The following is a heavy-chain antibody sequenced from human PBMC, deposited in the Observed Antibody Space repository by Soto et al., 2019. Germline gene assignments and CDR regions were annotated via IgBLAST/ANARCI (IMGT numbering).Heavy chain of an antibody. J-gene: IGHJ5*02. CDR3: ARDRLITYGAKIAPDH. CDR1: GFTFSDFG. CDR2: IWYDGSYQ. Sequence: VQLVESGGGVIQPGRSLRLSCKASGFTFSDFGMHWVRQAPGKGLEWVSAIWYDGSYQYYADSVRGRFTTSRDNSNNTLLLEMNSLRVEDTAVYYCARDRLITYGAKIAPDHWGQGALVIVSS. V-gene: IGHV3-33*01. D-gene: IGHD1-20*01.